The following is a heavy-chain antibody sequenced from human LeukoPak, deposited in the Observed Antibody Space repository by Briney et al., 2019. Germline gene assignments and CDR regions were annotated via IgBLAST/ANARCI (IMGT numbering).Heavy chain of an antibody. J-gene: IGHJ4*02. V-gene: IGHV3-9*01. CDR2: ISWNSGSI. CDR3: AKDSSGRLGELSEGIDY. Sequence: GGSLRLSCAASGFTFSSYWMHWVRQAPGKGLEWVSGISWNSGSIGYADSVKGRFTISRDNAKNSLYLQMNSLRAEDTALYYCAKDSSGRLGELSEGIDYWGQGTLVIVSS. D-gene: IGHD3-16*02. CDR1: GFTFSSYW.